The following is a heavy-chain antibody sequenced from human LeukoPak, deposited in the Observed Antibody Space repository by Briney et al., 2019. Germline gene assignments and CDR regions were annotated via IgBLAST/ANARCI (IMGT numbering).Heavy chain of an antibody. D-gene: IGHD5-18*01. CDR2: INPNSGGT. CDR3: ARVRIQLWPNWFDP. J-gene: IGHJ5*02. V-gene: IGHV1-2*02. Sequence: GASVKVFCKASGYTFTGYYMHWVRQAPGQGLEWMGWINPNSGGTNYAQKFQGRVTMTWDTSISTAYMELSRLRSDDTAVYYCARVRIQLWPNWFDPWGQGTLVTVSS. CDR1: GYTFTGYY.